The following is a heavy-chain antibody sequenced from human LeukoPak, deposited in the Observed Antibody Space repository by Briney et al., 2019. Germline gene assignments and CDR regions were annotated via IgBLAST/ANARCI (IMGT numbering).Heavy chain of an antibody. Sequence: SETLSLTCTISGGSISSRTYYWGWIRQPPGKGLEWIGSIYYSGTTYYNPSLKSRANISVDTTKNQFSLKLNSVTAADTAMYYCARHAFFGPNYFDSWGQGTLVTVYS. D-gene: IGHD3-3*01. J-gene: IGHJ4*02. CDR2: IYYSGTT. CDR1: GGSISSRTYY. CDR3: ARHAFFGPNYFDS. V-gene: IGHV4-39*01.